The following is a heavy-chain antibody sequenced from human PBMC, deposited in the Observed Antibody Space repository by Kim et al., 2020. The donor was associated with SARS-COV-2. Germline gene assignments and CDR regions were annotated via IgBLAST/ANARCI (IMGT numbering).Heavy chain of an antibody. CDR1: GGSFSGYY. J-gene: IGHJ5*02. CDR3: ARGRYSSSWYGARNWIDP. Sequence: SETLSLTCAVYGGSFSGYYWSWIRQPPGKGLEWIGEINHSGSTNYNPSLKSRVTISVDTSKNQFSLKLSSVTAADTAVYYCARGRYSSSWYGARNWIDPWGQGTLVTVSS. V-gene: IGHV4-34*01. CDR2: INHSGST. D-gene: IGHD6-13*01.